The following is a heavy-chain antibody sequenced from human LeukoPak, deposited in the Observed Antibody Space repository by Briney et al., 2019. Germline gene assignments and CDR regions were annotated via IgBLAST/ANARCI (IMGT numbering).Heavy chain of an antibody. J-gene: IGHJ3*01. CDR2: ISYDGHNK. V-gene: IGHV3-30*04. D-gene: IGHD3-16*01. Sequence: GGSLRLSCAASGFTFSSYSMHWVRQAPGKGLEWVGVISYDGHNKYYADYVQGRFTISRDSSKNTVYLQMNSLRPDDTAVYYCAREGGRPWGQGTMVTVSS. CDR3: AREGGRP. CDR1: GFTFSSYS.